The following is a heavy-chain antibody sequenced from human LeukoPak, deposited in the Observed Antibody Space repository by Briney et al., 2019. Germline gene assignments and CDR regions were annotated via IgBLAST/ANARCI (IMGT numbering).Heavy chain of an antibody. Sequence: SQTLSLTCAISGDTVSSNSGAWNWIRQSPSRGLEWLGRTYYRSNWYYDYAVSVKSRITINPDTSKNQFSLQLNSVTPEDTAVYYCARGDCSGGSCYSHAANWFDPGAREPWSPSPQ. CDR2: TYYRSNWYY. D-gene: IGHD2-15*01. CDR1: GDTVSSNSGA. V-gene: IGHV6-1*01. CDR3: ARGDCSGGSCYSHAANWFDP. J-gene: IGHJ5*02.